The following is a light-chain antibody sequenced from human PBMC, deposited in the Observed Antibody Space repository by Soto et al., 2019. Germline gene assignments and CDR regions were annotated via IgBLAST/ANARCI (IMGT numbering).Light chain of an antibody. J-gene: IGKJ2*01. CDR1: ESIFGF. V-gene: IGKV3-15*01. CDR2: GVS. Sequence: DIVLTQSPATLSVSPGDTVTLSCRASESIFGFLAWYQQKPGQAPRLLMYGVSTRATGIPARFSGGGSATDFTLTISSLQSGDSAFYFCQSYNDWPFASGLGTRLEI. CDR3: QSYNDWPFA.